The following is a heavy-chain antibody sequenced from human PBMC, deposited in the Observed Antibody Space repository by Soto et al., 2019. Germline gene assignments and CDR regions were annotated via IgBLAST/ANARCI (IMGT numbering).Heavy chain of an antibody. Sequence: KPSETLSLTCTVSGGSISSSSYYWGWIRQPPGKGLEWIGSIYYSGSTYYNPSLKSRVTISVDTSKNQFSLKLSSVTAADTAVYYCARLGVYSSGYYNYYYGMDVWGQGTTVTVSS. CDR3: ARLGVYSSGYYNYYYGMDV. CDR1: GGSISSSSYY. V-gene: IGHV4-39*01. CDR2: IYYSGST. D-gene: IGHD3-22*01. J-gene: IGHJ6*02.